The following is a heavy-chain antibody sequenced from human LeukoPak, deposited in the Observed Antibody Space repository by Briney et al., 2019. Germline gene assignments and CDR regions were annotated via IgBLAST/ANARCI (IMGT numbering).Heavy chain of an antibody. CDR1: GYTFTGYY. J-gene: IGHJ5*02. Sequence: ASVKVSCKAPGYTFTGYYMHWVRQAPGQGLEWMGWINPNSGGTNYAQKFQGRVTMTRDTSISTAYMELSRLRSDDTAVYYCARERADDYGNWFDPWGQGTLVTVSS. V-gene: IGHV1-2*02. CDR3: ARERADDYGNWFDP. D-gene: IGHD4-17*01. CDR2: INPNSGGT.